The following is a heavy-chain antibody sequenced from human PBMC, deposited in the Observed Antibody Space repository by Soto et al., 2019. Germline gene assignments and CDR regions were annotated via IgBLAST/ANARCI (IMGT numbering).Heavy chain of an antibody. D-gene: IGHD6-19*01. J-gene: IGHJ4*02. CDR2: ISGSGGST. CDR3: FFEECSGWVNYFFY. V-gene: IGHV3-23*01. CDR1: GFTFISYA. Sequence: GGSLRRSCAASGFTFISYAMNWVLQAPGKGLEWVSVISGSGGSTYYADSVKGRFTISRDNSKNTLYLQMNSLRDEDTAAYHCFFEECSGWVNYFFYCGQGTLVTVAS.